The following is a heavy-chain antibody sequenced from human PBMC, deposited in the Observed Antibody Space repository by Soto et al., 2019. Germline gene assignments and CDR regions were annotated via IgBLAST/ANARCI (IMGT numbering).Heavy chain of an antibody. D-gene: IGHD2-2*01. J-gene: IGHJ4*02. Sequence: QVQLQESGPGLLKPSETLSLTCTVSGGSISSYYWSWIRQPAGKGLEWIGRIYTSGSTNYNPSLKSRVTMSVDTSKNQFSLKLSSVTAADTAVYYYARACSSNSCYDVFDYWGQGTLVTVSS. CDR3: ARACSSNSCYDVFDY. CDR1: GGSISSYY. CDR2: IYTSGST. V-gene: IGHV4-4*07.